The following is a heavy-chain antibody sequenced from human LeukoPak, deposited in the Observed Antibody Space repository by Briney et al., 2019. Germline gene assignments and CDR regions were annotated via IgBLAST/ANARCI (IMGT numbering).Heavy chain of an antibody. D-gene: IGHD2-15*01. J-gene: IGHJ5*02. Sequence: YTRGSTNYNPSLKSRVTMSIDTSKSQFSLKLISVTAADTAVYYCARDVQSSGGYNWFDPWGQGTLVTVSS. V-gene: IGHV4-4*07. CDR3: ARDVQSSGGYNWFDP. CDR2: YTRGST.